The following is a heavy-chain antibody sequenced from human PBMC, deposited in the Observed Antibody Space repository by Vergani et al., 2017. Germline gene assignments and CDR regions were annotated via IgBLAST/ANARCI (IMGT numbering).Heavy chain of an antibody. V-gene: IGHV7-4-1*02. CDR3: VRTRSGSCTGGSCYSGWFDP. D-gene: IGHD2-15*01. Sequence: QLQLVQSGSEVKKPGASVKVSCRASGYTFTNYALNWVRQAPGQGLEWMGWINSNSGNPTYAHGFKGRFVFSLDSSVSTSYLQINSLQPEDTAVYYCVRTRSGSCTGGSCYSGWFDPWGQGTLVTVSS. CDR2: INSNSGNP. CDR1: GYTFTNYA. J-gene: IGHJ5*02.